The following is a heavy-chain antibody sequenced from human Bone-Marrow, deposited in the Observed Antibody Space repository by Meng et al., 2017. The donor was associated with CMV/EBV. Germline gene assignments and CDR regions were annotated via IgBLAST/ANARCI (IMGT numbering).Heavy chain of an antibody. CDR1: GFSFGDYA. CDR3: ANGERQFCSSFNCHYQYYGMDV. J-gene: IGHJ6*02. Sequence: GASLKISCAASGFSFGDYAMHWVRQAPGKGLEWVTFNRHDGSNKYYAESVKGRFTISRDNSKSTLSLHMNRLRPEDTAIYYCANGERQFCSSFNCHYQYYGMDVWGPGNTVNVSS. D-gene: IGHD3-3*01. CDR2: NRHDGSNK. V-gene: IGHV3-30*02.